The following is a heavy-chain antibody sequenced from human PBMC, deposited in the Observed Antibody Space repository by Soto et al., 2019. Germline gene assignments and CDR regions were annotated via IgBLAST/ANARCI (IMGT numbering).Heavy chain of an antibody. CDR2: IIPIFGTA. CDR1: GGTFSSYA. V-gene: IGHV1-69*06. D-gene: IGHD5-18*01. CDR3: ARDGRYSFPYGMDV. J-gene: IGHJ6*02. Sequence: ASVKVSCKASGGTFSSYAISWVRQAPGQGLEWMGGIIPIFGTANYAQKFQGRVTITADKSTSTAYMELSSLRSEDTAVYYCARDGRYSFPYGMDVWGQGTTVTVSS.